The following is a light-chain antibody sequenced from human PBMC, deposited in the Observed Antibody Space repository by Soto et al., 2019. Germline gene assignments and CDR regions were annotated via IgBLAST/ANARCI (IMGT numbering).Light chain of an antibody. Sequence: EIVMTHSRATLSVSPGERATLSCRASQSVSILLAWYQQKPGQAPRLLIYGASNRATGIPDRFSGSGSGTDFTLTISRLEPEDFAVYYCQQYGSSGTYGQGTKVDIK. J-gene: IGKJ1*01. CDR1: QSVSIL. CDR3: QQYGSSGT. V-gene: IGKV3-20*01. CDR2: GAS.